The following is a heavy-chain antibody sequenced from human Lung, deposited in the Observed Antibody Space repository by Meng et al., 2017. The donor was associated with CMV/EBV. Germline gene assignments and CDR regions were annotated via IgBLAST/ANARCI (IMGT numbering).Heavy chain of an antibody. V-gene: IGHV4-30-4*08. CDR2: IYYSGST. CDR1: GGSIGSGDYY. Sequence: QVQQAESGPGLVKPSPTLSLTCTVSGGSIGSGDYYWSWIRQPPGKGLEWIGYIYYSGSTYYNPSLKSRVTISVDTSKNQFSLKLSSVTAADTAVYYCARALDTAMVTFDYWGQGTLVTVSS. CDR3: ARALDTAMVTFDY. D-gene: IGHD5-18*01. J-gene: IGHJ4*02.